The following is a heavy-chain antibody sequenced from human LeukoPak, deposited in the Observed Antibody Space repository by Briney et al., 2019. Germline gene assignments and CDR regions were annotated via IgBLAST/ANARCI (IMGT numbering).Heavy chain of an antibody. CDR3: AREVAVASTRRGIDY. CDR2: IWYDGSNK. D-gene: IGHD6-19*01. Sequence: PGRSLRLSCAASGFTFSSYGMHWVRQAPGKGLEWVAVIWYDGSNKYYADSVKGRFTISRDNSKNTLYLQMNSLRAEDTAVYYCAREVAVASTRRGIDYWGQGTLVTVSS. CDR1: GFTFSSYG. J-gene: IGHJ4*02. V-gene: IGHV3-33*01.